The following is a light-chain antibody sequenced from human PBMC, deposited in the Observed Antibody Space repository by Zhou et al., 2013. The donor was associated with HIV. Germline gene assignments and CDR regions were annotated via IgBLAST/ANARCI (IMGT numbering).Light chain of an antibody. CDR1: QSVTNW. J-gene: IGKJ4*01. V-gene: IGKV1-5*03. Sequence: DIQMTQSPSTLSASVGDRVTITCRASQSVTNWLAWYQQKPGKAPKLLIYKASSLDSGVPSRFSGSGSGTEFTLTINSLQPDDFATYYCQQYRSYSPLTFGGGTKVEIK. CDR3: QQYRSYSPLT. CDR2: KAS.